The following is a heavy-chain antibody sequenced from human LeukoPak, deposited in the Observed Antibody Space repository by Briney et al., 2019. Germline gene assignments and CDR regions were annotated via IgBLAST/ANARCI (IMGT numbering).Heavy chain of an antibody. J-gene: IGHJ4*02. D-gene: IGHD3-10*01. CDR3: AKDGSQYGSGSYLEY. V-gene: IGHV3-30*02. Sequence: GGSLRLSCAASGFTFSSYGMHWVRQAPGKGLEWVAFIRYDGSNEYYADSVKGRFTISRDNSKNTLYLQMNSLRAEDTAVYFCAKDGSQYGSGSYLEYWGQGTLATVSS. CDR1: GFTFSSYG. CDR2: IRYDGSNE.